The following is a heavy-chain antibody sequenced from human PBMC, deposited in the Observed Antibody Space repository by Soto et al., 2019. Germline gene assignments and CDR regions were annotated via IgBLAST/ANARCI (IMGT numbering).Heavy chain of an antibody. V-gene: IGHV4-31*03. CDR2: ISYSGYT. J-gene: IGHJ3*02. D-gene: IGHD3-9*01. CDR3: ARDLEGIVTGPGAFGI. CDR1: GGSIRNDNFY. Sequence: QVQLQESGQGLVKPSQTLSLTCTVSGGSIRNDNFYWRFLRQRPGKGLEWIGYISYSGYTPYHPSLVSRVFTSVDPSNSQFTLTLNSVTAADSAVYYCARDLEGIVTGPGAFGIWGRGTLVTVSS.